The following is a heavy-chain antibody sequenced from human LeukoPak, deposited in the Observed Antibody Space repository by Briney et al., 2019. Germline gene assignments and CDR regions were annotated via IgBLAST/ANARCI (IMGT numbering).Heavy chain of an antibody. CDR3: AGNRGDNYGYWEY. CDR1: GFPFSRSW. Sequence: PGGSLRLSCAASGFPFSRSWMHWVPHARGKGLVWVSRIKGDGSSTTYADSVKGRFTISRDNAKNPLYLQMNSLRAEDTAVYYCAGNRGDNYGYWEYWGQGTLVTVSS. J-gene: IGHJ4*02. CDR2: IKGDGSST. V-gene: IGHV3-74*01. D-gene: IGHD5-18*01.